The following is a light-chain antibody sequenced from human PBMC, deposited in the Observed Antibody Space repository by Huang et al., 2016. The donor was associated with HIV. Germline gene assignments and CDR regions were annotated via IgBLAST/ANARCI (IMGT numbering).Light chain of an antibody. V-gene: IGKV4-1*01. CDR1: QPLLSTAHNKIY. CDR2: WAS. Sequence: DIVMTQSPGSLTVSLGERASINCTSSQPLLSTAHNKIYLAWYQHKPRQQPKALIYWASNREAGVPERFSGSGSGTDFTLTISSLQAEDVALYYCQQYYSASITFGQGTRVEI. CDR3: QQYYSASIT. J-gene: IGKJ5*01.